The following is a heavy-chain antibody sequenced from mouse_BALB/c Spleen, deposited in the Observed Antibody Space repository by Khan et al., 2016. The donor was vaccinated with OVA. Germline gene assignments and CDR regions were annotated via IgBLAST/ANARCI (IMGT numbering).Heavy chain of an antibody. CDR2: IWAGGST. Sequence: VQLVESGPGLVAPSQSLSITCTVTGFSLTSYAIHWIRQPPGKGLEWLGVIWAGGSTNYNSALMSRLSISKDNSKSQVFLKMNSLQTHDTAMYYCARNRGPDYFDYWGQGTTLTVSS. CDR3: ARNRGPDYFDY. CDR1: GFSLTSYA. D-gene: IGHD3-3*01. J-gene: IGHJ2*01. V-gene: IGHV2-9*02.